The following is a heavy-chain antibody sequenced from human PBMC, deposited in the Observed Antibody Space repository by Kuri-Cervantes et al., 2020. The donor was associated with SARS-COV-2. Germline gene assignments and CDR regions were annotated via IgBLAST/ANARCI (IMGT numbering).Heavy chain of an antibody. CDR3: AIVITIFGVAPYRDGYYCGMDV. D-gene: IGHD3-3*01. CDR2: IIPIFGTA. CDR1: GGTFSSYA. J-gene: IGHJ6*02. Sequence: SVKVSCKASGGTFSSYAISWVRQAPGQGLEWMGGIIPIFGTANYAQKFQGRVTITADKSTSTASMELSSLRSEDTAVYYCAIVITIFGVAPYRDGYYCGMDVWGQGTTVTVSS. V-gene: IGHV1-69*06.